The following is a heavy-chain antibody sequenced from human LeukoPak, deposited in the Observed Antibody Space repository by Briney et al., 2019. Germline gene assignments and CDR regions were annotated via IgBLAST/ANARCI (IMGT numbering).Heavy chain of an antibody. V-gene: IGHV1-2*02. J-gene: IGHJ4*02. D-gene: IGHD3-22*01. CDR2: INPNSGGT. CDR3: ARVWDSSGYEISPGFDY. Sequence: ASVKVSCKASGYTFTGYYMHWVQQAPGQGLEWMGWINPNSGGTNYAQKFQGRVTMTRDTSISTAYMELSRLRSDDTAVYYCARVWDSSGYEISPGFDYWGQGTLVTVSS. CDR1: GYTFTGYY.